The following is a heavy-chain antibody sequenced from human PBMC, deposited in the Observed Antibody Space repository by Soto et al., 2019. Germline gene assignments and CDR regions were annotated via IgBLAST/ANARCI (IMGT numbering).Heavy chain of an antibody. CDR2: ISGSGGST. CDR1: GFTFSSYA. J-gene: IGHJ6*02. V-gene: IGHV3-23*01. D-gene: IGHD6-13*01. CDR3: AKLISSSWYGGDYYYGMDV. Sequence: GGSLRLSCAASGFTFSSYAMSWVRQAPGKGLEWVSAISGSGGSTYCADSVKGRFTISRDNSKNTLYLQMNSLRAEDTAVYYCAKLISSSWYGGDYYYGMDVWGQGTTVTVSS.